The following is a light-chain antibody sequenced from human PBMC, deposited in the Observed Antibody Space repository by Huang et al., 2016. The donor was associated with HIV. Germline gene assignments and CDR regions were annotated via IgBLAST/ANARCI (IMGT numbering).Light chain of an antibody. J-gene: IGKJ3*01. CDR2: GAS. CDR3: QQCNNWPPFT. CDR1: QSVSSN. Sequence: EIVMTQSPATLSVSPGERATLSCRASQSVSSNLAWYQQKPGQAPRLLIYGASTRATGIPARFSVSGSGTEFTLTISSLQSEDFAVYYCQQCNNWPPFTFGPGTKVGIK. V-gene: IGKV3-15*01.